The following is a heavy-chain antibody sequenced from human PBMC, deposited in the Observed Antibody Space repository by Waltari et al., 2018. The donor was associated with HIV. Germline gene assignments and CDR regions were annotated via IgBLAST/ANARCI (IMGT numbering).Heavy chain of an antibody. V-gene: IGHV7-4-1*02. Sequence: QVQLVQSGSELKKPGASVKVACKTSGYTFTDFSLNWVRQAPGQGLEWLGWINTDTGKPAYAQGFTGRLFISLDASVSTTYLQISSLKAEDTAIYYCARFNLKKGHLPSYWGQGTLVTVSS. J-gene: IGHJ4*02. CDR2: INTDTGKP. CDR3: ARFNLKKGHLPSY. CDR1: GYTFTDFS. D-gene: IGHD3-3*02.